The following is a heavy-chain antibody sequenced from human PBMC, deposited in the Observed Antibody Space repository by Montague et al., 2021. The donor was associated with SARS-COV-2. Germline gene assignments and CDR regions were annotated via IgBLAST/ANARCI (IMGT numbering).Heavy chain of an antibody. V-gene: IGHV3-13*04. CDR1: GFTFSTYD. CDR2: TGTTGDT. J-gene: IGHJ2*01. Sequence: SLRLSCAASGFTFSTYDMHWVRQATGKGLEWVSGTGTTGDTSYPDSVKGRFTVSREDAKNSFYLQMDSLRAGDTAVYYCARDSKAGDGACYFDLWGRGTLVTVSS. D-gene: IGHD7-27*01. CDR3: ARDSKAGDGACYFDL.